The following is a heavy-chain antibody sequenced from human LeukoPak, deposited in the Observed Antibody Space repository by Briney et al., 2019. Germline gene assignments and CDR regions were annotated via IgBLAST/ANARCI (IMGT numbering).Heavy chain of an antibody. D-gene: IGHD1-1*01. CDR3: AREMATGTTAFDY. J-gene: IGHJ4*02. CDR2: IYYSGST. V-gene: IGHV4-39*07. Sequence: SETLSLTCTVSGGSISSYYWGWIRQPPGKGLEWIGSIYYSGSTYYNPSLKSRVTISVDTSKNQFSLKLSSVTAADTAVYYCAREMATGTTAFDYWGQGTLVTVSS. CDR1: GGSISSYY.